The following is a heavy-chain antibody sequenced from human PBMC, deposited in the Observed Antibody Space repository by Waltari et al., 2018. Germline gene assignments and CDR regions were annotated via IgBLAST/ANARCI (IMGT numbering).Heavy chain of an antibody. CDR1: GYTFTGYY. D-gene: IGHD1-1*01. CDR3: ARDPTNYYYYYMDV. J-gene: IGHJ6*03. V-gene: IGHV1-2*06. CDR2: INPNSGGT. Sequence: QVQLVQSGAEVKKPGASVKVSCKASGYTFTGYYMHWVRQAPGQGFDWMGRINPNSGGTNYAQKFQGRVTMTRDTSISTAYMELSRLRSDDTAVYYCARDPTNYYYYYMDVWGKGTTVTVSS.